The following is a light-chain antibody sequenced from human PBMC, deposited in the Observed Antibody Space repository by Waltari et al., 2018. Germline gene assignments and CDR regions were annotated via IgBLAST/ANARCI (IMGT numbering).Light chain of an antibody. CDR3: AAWDDSLNGPVV. J-gene: IGLJ2*01. V-gene: IGLV1-44*01. CDR1: SSNIGSNT. CDR2: SKN. Sequence: QSVLTQPPSASGTPGQRVTISCSGSSSNIGSNTVNWYQQLPGTAPKPPIYSKNRRPSGVPDRFSGSKSGTSASLAISGLQSEDEADYYCAAWDDSLNGPVVFGGGTKLTVL.